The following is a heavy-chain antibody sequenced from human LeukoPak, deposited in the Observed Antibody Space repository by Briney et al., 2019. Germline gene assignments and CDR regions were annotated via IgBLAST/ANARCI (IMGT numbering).Heavy chain of an antibody. Sequence: GGSLRLSCTASGFTFSAYAMMGVRQAPGKGPEWVSAIRGGGGSAFYADSVKGRFTVSRDNSKYTLFLQMNSLRAEDTAVYYCARDPNGDYIGAFDMGGPGTMVTVSS. J-gene: IGHJ3*02. CDR1: GFTFSAYA. CDR3: ARDPNGDYIGAFDM. CDR2: IRGGGGSA. D-gene: IGHD4-17*01. V-gene: IGHV3-23*01.